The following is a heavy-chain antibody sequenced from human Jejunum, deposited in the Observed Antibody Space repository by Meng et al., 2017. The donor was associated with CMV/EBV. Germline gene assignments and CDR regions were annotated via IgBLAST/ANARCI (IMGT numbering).Heavy chain of an antibody. CDR3: ARGSGSYLGEYYIDY. J-gene: IGHJ4*02. Sequence: SGFSFSSYRMNWVRQAPGKGLEWVSSISTSSSYIYYADSVKGRFTISRDNAKNSLYLQMNSLRAEDTAVYYCARGSGSYLGEYYIDYWGQGTLVTVSS. CDR1: GFSFSSYR. V-gene: IGHV3-21*01. CDR2: ISTSSSYI. D-gene: IGHD1-26*01.